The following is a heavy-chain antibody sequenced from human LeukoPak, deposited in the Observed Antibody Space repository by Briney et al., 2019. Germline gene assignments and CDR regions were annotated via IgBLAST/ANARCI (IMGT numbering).Heavy chain of an antibody. Sequence: PSETLSLTCTVSGGSITTYYWSWIRQPPGKGLEWIVYMYTTGNTNYNPSLASRVTLSLDASKNQFSLTLSSVTAADTAAYYCAKHDTLFGAAHFYMDVWGKGTTVTVSS. CDR2: MYTTGNT. J-gene: IGHJ6*03. D-gene: IGHD3-3*01. CDR1: GGSITTYY. V-gene: IGHV4-59*08. CDR3: AKHDTLFGAAHFYMDV.